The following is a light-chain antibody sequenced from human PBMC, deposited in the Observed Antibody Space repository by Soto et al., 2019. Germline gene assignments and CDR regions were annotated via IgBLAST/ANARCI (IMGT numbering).Light chain of an antibody. CDR3: QQWRISPRT. CDR2: GGS. Sequence: EIVLTQSPGTLSLSPGERATLSCRASQSLTNSRLAWYQQKPGQAPTVLIYGGSNRATGMPDRFSGSVSGKDFTLTISRLEPEDFAVYYCQQWRISPRTFGQGSKLEI. CDR1: QSLTNSR. V-gene: IGKV3-20*01. J-gene: IGKJ2*01.